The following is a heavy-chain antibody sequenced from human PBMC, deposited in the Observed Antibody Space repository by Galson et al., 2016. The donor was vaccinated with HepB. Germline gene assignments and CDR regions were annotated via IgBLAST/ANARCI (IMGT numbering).Heavy chain of an antibody. V-gene: IGHV1-3*04. J-gene: IGHJ4*02. CDR1: GYMFTRYG. CDR3: AREDIVVAGSLDF. D-gene: IGHD2-15*01. Sequence: SVKVSCKASGYMFTRYGIHWVRQAPGQRLEWMGWINIGSGKAHYSQKFQVRVTFSRDTSAITAYMDLSSLRSEDTAVYFCAREDIVVAGSLDFWGQGAMGTVSS. CDR2: INIGSGKA.